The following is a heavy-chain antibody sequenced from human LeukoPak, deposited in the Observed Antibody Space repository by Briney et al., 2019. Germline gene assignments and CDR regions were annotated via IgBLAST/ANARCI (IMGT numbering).Heavy chain of an antibody. CDR3: AKGPSNYYLDY. V-gene: IGHV3-30*02. Sequence: PGGSLRLSCAASGFTIETYGMHWVRQAPGKGLEWVALMPFDGSNQFYADSVKGRFTISRDISKNTVFLQMNSLKVDDTAMYYCAKGPSNYYLDYWGQGSLVTVS. D-gene: IGHD3-10*01. CDR1: GFTIETYG. CDR2: MPFDGSNQ. J-gene: IGHJ4*02.